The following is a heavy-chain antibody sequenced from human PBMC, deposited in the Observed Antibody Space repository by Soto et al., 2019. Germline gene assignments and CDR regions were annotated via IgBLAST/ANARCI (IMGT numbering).Heavy chain of an antibody. CDR2: IRAKAFSGTT. CDR3: GREAGAITRLRGDVDV. D-gene: IGHD3-10*01. CDR1: GFIFGDYA. J-gene: IGHJ6*03. Sequence: EVHLVESGGGLVQPGRSLTLSCAGSGFIFGDYALAWFRQSPAKGLEWVGFIRAKAFSGTTEYAASVEGRFTISRDDSKSIGFLQMNALQAEDTAVYYGGREAGAITRLRGDVDVWGRGTTVTVSS. V-gene: IGHV3-49*03.